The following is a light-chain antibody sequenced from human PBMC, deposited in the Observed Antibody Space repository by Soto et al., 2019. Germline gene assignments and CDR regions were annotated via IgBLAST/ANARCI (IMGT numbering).Light chain of an antibody. CDR2: DAS. J-gene: IGKJ1*01. V-gene: IGKV1-27*01. CDR3: QKYDSAAWT. Sequence: DIQMTQSPSSLSASVRDRVNITCRASQGISNYLAWYQQKPGKVPKLLIYDASTLQSGVLSRFSGSGSGTDFTFAISSLQPEYVATYYCQKYDSAAWTFGEGTKVEI. CDR1: QGISNY.